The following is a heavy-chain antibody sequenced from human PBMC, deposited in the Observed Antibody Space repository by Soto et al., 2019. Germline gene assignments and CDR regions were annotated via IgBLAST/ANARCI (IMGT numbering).Heavy chain of an antibody. Sequence: QVQVVQSGAEVKKPGSSVKVSCKASGGTFSNYAISWVRQAPGHGLEWVGGIIPLTETPVYAQTVQGRLTITADEITSAAYMELSSLRSDDTAVYYCAIGTRNRWTWDLWGKGTLVSVSS. D-gene: IGHD1-1*01. CDR2: IIPLTETP. J-gene: IGHJ4*01. CDR3: AIGTRNRWTWDL. V-gene: IGHV1-69*01. CDR1: GGTFSNYA.